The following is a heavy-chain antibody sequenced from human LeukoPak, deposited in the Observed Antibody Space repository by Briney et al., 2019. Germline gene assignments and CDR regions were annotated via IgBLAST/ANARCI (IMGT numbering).Heavy chain of an antibody. Sequence: SETLSLTCTVSGVSISSYYWSWIRQPPGKGLEWIGYIYYSGSTNYNPSLKSRVTISVDTSKNQFSLKLSSVTAADTAVYYCARDTRIYGDYEDEYFQHWGQGTLVTVSS. J-gene: IGHJ1*01. D-gene: IGHD4-17*01. CDR1: GVSISSYY. V-gene: IGHV4-59*01. CDR2: IYYSGST. CDR3: ARDTRIYGDYEDEYFQH.